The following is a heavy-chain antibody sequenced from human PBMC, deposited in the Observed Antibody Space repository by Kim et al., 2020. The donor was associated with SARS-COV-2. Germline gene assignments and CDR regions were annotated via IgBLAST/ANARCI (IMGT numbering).Heavy chain of an antibody. CDR1: GYTFTGYY. Sequence: ASVKVSCKASGYTFTGYYMHWVRQAPGQGLEWMGWINPNSGGTNYAQKFQGRVTMTRDTSISTAYMELSRLRSDDTAVYYCAREQAQAARPLGYWGQGTLVTVSS. V-gene: IGHV1-2*02. J-gene: IGHJ4*02. D-gene: IGHD6-6*01. CDR2: INPNSGGT. CDR3: AREQAQAARPLGY.